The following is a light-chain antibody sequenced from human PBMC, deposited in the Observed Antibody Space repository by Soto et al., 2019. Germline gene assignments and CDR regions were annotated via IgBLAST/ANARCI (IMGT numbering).Light chain of an antibody. CDR2: DNT. V-gene: IGLV1-51*01. Sequence: QSVLTQPPSVSAAPGQKVTISCSGSSSNIGVNSVSWYQHLPGTAPKLLIYDNTQRPSGIPDRFSGSKSGTSATLVITGLQTGDEADYYCGTWDVSLSVVFGGGTKLTVL. J-gene: IGLJ2*01. CDR3: GTWDVSLSVV. CDR1: SSNIGVNS.